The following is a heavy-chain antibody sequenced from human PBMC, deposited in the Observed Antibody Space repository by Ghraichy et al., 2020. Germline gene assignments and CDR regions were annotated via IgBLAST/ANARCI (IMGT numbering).Heavy chain of an antibody. J-gene: IGHJ4*02. D-gene: IGHD5-18*01. V-gene: IGHV3-30*18. CDR2: ISYDGSTK. CDR3: VKEQKEHGYSYGFIDY. Sequence: GGSLRLSCAASGFTFSSYGMQWFRQAPGKGLEWVAVISYDGSTKYYGDSVKGRFTVSRDDSKNTLYLQMNSLRAEDTAVYYCVKEQKEHGYSYGFIDYWGQGTLVTVSS. CDR1: GFTFSSYG.